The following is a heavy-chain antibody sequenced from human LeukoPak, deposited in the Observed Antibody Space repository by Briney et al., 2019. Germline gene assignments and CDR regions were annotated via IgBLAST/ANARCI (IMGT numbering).Heavy chain of an antibody. CDR3: AREFGHNRWYFDY. J-gene: IGHJ4*02. Sequence: GSLRLSCTASGFTFRKYWLHWVRQAPGKGLVWVSRINPDDGSTSYADSVKGRFTISRDNSKNTLYLQMNSLRPEDTAVYYCAREFGHNRWYFDYWGQGALVTVSS. V-gene: IGHV3-74*01. D-gene: IGHD5-24*01. CDR1: GFTFRKYW. CDR2: INPDDGST.